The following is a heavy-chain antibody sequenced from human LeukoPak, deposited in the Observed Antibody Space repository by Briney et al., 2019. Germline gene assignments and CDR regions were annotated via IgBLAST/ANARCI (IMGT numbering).Heavy chain of an antibody. CDR2: IIPIFGTA. Sequence: SVKVSCKASGGTFSSYVISWVRQAPGQGLEWMGGIIPIFGTANYAQKFQGGVTITADESTSTAYMELSSLRSEDTAVYYCARGPSYYYGSGSYYNIWFDPWGQGTLVTVSS. D-gene: IGHD3-10*01. J-gene: IGHJ5*02. V-gene: IGHV1-69*13. CDR3: ARGPSYYYGSGSYYNIWFDP. CDR1: GGTFSSYV.